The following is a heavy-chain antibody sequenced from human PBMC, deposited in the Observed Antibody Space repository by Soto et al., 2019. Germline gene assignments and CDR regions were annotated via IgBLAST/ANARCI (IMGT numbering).Heavy chain of an antibody. V-gene: IGHV3-30-3*01. Sequence: GGSLRLSCAASGFTFSSYAMHWVRQAPGKGLEWVAVISYDGSNKYYADSVKGRFTISRDNSKNTLYLQMNSLRAEDTAVYYCARSLLGLEAGNYYYYYGMDVWGQGTTVTVSS. CDR3: ARSLLGLEAGNYYYYYGMDV. CDR2: ISYDGSNK. CDR1: GFTFSSYA. J-gene: IGHJ6*02. D-gene: IGHD1-1*01.